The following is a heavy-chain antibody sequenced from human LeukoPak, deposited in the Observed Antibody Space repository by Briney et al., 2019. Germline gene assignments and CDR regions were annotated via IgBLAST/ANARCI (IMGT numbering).Heavy chain of an antibody. Sequence: ASVKVSCKASGYTFTSYDINWVRQATGQGLEWMGWMNPNSGNTGYAQKFQGRVSMTWNTSISTAYMELSSLKSEDTAVYYCAKIGXAAXRTPNPRWFDPWGQGTLVTVSS. J-gene: IGHJ5*02. CDR3: AKIGXAAXRTPNPRWFDP. D-gene: IGHD6-6*01. CDR2: MNPNSGNT. V-gene: IGHV1-8*01. CDR1: GYTFTSYD.